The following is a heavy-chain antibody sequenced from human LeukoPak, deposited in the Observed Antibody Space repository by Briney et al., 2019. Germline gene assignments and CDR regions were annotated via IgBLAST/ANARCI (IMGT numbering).Heavy chain of an antibody. J-gene: IGHJ6*03. V-gene: IGHV1-18*01. CDR3: ARVVVAATMWRVYYYYYMDV. D-gene: IGHD2-15*01. CDR2: ISAYNGNT. Sequence: GASVKVSCKASGYTFTSYGISWVRQAPGQGLEWMGWISAYNGNTNYAQKLQGRVTMTTDTSTSTAYMELRSLRSDDTAVYYCARVVVAATMWRVYYYYYMDVWGKGTTVTISS. CDR1: GYTFTSYG.